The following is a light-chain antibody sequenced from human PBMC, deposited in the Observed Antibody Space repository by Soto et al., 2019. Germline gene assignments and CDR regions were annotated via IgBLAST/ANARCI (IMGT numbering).Light chain of an antibody. Sequence: DIQMTQSPSSLSASVGDRVTLTCRASQSISSDLNWYQQKPGKAPKLLIYAASSLQSGVPSRFSGSGSGTDFILTISSLQPEDFATYYCQQSYGIPLTFGGGTKVESK. CDR3: QQSYGIPLT. J-gene: IGKJ4*01. CDR2: AAS. V-gene: IGKV1-39*01. CDR1: QSISSD.